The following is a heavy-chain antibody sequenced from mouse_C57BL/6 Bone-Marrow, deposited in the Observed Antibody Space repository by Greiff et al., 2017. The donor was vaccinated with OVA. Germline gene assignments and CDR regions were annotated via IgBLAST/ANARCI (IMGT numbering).Heavy chain of an antibody. V-gene: IGHV1-9*01. CDR1: GYTFTGYW. CDR2: ILPGSGST. D-gene: IGHD2-4*01. J-gene: IGHJ3*01. Sequence: QVQLQQSGAELMKPGASVKLSCKATGYTFTGYWIAWVKQRPGHGLEWIGEILPGSGSTNYNEKFKGKATFTADTSSNTAYMQLSSLTTEDSAIYYCAKGIIYYDYAWFAYWGQGTLVTVSA. CDR3: AKGIIYYDYAWFAY.